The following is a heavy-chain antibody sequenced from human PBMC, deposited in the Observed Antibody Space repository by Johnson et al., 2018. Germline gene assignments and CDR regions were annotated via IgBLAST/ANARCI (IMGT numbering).Heavy chain of an antibody. CDR2: IKSKTYGGTT. J-gene: IGHJ3*02. D-gene: IGHD3-22*01. Sequence: VQLVQSGGGLVQPGGSLRLSCTASGFTFGDYAMSWFRQAPGKGLEWVGFIKSKTYGGTTEYAASVKGRFTISRDDSESIAYLQMYRLRAEDTAVYFCARSIVVSRGAFDIWGQGTVVTVSS. CDR1: GFTFGDYA. CDR3: ARSIVVSRGAFDI. V-gene: IGHV3-49*03.